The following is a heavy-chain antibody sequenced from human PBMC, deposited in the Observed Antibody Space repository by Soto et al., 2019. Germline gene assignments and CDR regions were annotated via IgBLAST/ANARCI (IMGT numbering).Heavy chain of an antibody. V-gene: IGHV4-59*01. J-gene: IGHJ6*02. CDR2: IYYSGST. D-gene: IGHD3-10*01. Sequence: LSLTCTVSGGSISSYYWSWIRQPPGKGLEWIGYIYYSGSTNYNPSLKSRVTISVDTSKNQFSLKLSSVTAADTAVYYCARATQWFVEFPQDYYYYGMDVWGQGTTVTVSS. CDR3: ARATQWFVEFPQDYYYYGMDV. CDR1: GGSISSYY.